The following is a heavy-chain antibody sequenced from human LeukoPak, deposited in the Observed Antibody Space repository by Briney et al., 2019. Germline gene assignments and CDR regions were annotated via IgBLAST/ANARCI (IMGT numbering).Heavy chain of an antibody. V-gene: IGHV3-21*04. J-gene: IGHJ4*02. Sequence: NTGGSLRLSCAASGFIVSSTEINWVRQAPGKGLEWVSSISSSSSYIYYADSVKGRFTVSRDNAKKSLYLQMNSLRAEDTAIYYCAKDHSWYSGSGPSYDYWGQGTLVTVSS. D-gene: IGHD3-10*01. CDR3: AKDHSWYSGSGPSYDY. CDR2: ISSSSSYI. CDR1: GFIVSSTE.